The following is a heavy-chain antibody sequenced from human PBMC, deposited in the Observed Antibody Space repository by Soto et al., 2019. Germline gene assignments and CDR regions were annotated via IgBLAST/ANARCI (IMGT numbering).Heavy chain of an antibody. D-gene: IGHD6-13*01. V-gene: IGHV3-7*03. J-gene: IGHJ6*03. Sequence: GESLKISCAASGFTFSSYWMSWVRQAPGKGLEWVANIKQDGSEKYYVDSVKGRFTISRDNAKNSLYLQMNSLRAEDTAVYYCARDQYGYSSSWYYYYYYMDVWGKGTTVTVSS. CDR2: IKQDGSEK. CDR1: GFTFSSYW. CDR3: ARDQYGYSSSWYYYYYYMDV.